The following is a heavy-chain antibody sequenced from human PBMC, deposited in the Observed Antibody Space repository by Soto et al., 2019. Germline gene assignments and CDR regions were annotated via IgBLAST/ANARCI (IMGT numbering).Heavy chain of an antibody. Sequence: EVQLVESGGGLVQPGRSLRLSCAASGFTFDDYAMHWVRQAPGKGLEWVSGVTWNSGSIVYADSVKGRFTISRDNAKNTAYMQMNRQRAEYTALDYCGKYNARYDWGYAFHIWGQGTMVTVSS. D-gene: IGHD3-16*01. CDR1: GFTFDDYA. CDR3: GKYNARYDWGYAFHI. CDR2: VTWNSGSI. J-gene: IGHJ3*02. V-gene: IGHV3-9*01.